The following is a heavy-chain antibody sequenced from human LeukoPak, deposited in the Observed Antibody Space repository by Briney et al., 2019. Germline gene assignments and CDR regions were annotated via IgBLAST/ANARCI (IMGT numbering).Heavy chain of an antibody. D-gene: IGHD3-16*02. V-gene: IGHV4-38-2*01. CDR2: VHQTGSP. CDR3: AMLRLGELSLLANAYDI. J-gene: IGHJ3*02. Sequence: SETLSLTCDVSGSSVNSDQYWGWMRHSPGAGLEWIGSVHQTGSPYYNPSLGSRVSLSIDSTKNSFSLRLTSVTAADTTVYYCAMLRLGELSLLANAYDIWGQGTMVIVSS. CDR1: GSSVNSDQY.